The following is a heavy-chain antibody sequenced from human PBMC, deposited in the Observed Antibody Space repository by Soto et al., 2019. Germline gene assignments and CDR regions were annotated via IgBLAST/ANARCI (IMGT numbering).Heavy chain of an antibody. Sequence: GGSLKISCKGSGYSFSSYLIGLGRPMARKSPEWVGISYPGDSDTRYSPSFQGQVTISADKSISTAYLQWSSLKASDTAMYYCARQRGITMVRGVIIDHRDAFDIWGQGTMVTVSS. CDR2: SYPGDSDT. CDR3: ARQRGITMVRGVIIDHRDAFDI. CDR1: GYSFSSYL. J-gene: IGHJ3*02. V-gene: IGHV5-51*01. D-gene: IGHD3-10*01.